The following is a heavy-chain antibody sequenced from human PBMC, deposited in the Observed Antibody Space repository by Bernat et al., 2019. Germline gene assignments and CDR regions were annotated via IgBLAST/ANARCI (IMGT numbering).Heavy chain of an antibody. Sequence: EVQLLESGGCLVQPGGSLRLSCAASGFSFGGYAMSWVRQAPGKGVEWVSGISGSGATPSYADSVKGRFTISRDNSNNIVNQQINSLGAEDTAVYYCAKGVRGYSPSHFDYWGQGTQVVVSA. D-gene: IGHD2-15*01. CDR2: ISGSGATP. J-gene: IGHJ4*02. CDR3: AKGVRGYSPSHFDY. V-gene: IGHV3-23*01. CDR1: GFSFGGYA.